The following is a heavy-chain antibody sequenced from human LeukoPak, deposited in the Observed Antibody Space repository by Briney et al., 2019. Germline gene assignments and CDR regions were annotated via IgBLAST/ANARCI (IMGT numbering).Heavy chain of an antibody. D-gene: IGHD6-13*01. CDR1: GASITSYY. CDR2: IYYSGST. J-gene: IGHJ4*02. V-gene: IGHV4-59*01. CDR3: ARGGIAAAALFHLDY. Sequence: SETLSLTCSVPGASITSYYWSWVPQPPGKGLEWLVDIYYSGSTNYNPSLKSRVTIAVDTSKNQFSLKLSSVTAADTAVYYCARGGIAAAALFHLDYWGQGTLVTVSS.